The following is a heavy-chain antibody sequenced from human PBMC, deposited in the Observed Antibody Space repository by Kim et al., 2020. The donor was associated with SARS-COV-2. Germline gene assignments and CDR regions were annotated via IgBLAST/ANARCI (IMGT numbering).Heavy chain of an antibody. CDR2: ISSSSSYI. V-gene: IGHV3-21*01. CDR1: GFTFSSYS. Sequence: GGSLRLSCAASGFTFSSYSMNWVRQAPGKGLEWVSSISSSSSYIYYADSVKGRFTISRDNAKNSLYLQMNSLRAEDTAVYYCARVGDYDYVWGSYRYSGLDYWGQGTLVTVSS. D-gene: IGHD3-16*02. J-gene: IGHJ4*02. CDR3: ARVGDYDYVWGSYRYSGLDY.